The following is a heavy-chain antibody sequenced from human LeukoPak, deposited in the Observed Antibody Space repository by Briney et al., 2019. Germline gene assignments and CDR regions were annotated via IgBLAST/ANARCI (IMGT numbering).Heavy chain of an antibody. D-gene: IGHD2-15*01. J-gene: IGHJ4*02. CDR2: IYPGDSDT. CDR3: ARRSCSGEIYFDY. V-gene: IGHV5-51*01. CDR1: GYSFTTCW. Sequence: GESLQISCQVSGYSFTTCWIAWVRQTPGKGLEWMGIIYPGDSDTRYSPSFQGQVTISADRSISTAYLQWSSLKASDTAMYYCARRSCSGEIYFDYWGQGTLVTVSS.